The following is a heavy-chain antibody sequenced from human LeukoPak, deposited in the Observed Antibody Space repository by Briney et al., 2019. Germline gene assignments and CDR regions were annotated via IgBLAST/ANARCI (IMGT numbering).Heavy chain of an antibody. V-gene: IGHV1-24*01. D-gene: IGHD1/OR15-1a*01. J-gene: IGHJ6*02. Sequence: ASVKVSCKVAGNTLSELPIHWVRQAPGKGLEWMAGYEPEDDGTIYAQMFEGRVSLTEDSSTDTAYMELSGLTSDDTGVYYCATVTTPYYGLDVWGQGTTVTVSS. CDR2: YEPEDDGT. CDR3: ATVTTPYYGLDV. CDR1: GNTLSELP.